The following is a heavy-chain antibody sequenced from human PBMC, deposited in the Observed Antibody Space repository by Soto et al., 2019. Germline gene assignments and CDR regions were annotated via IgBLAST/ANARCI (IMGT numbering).Heavy chain of an antibody. CDR2: IIPILGIA. Sequence: QVQLVQSGAEVKKPGSSVKVSCKASGGTFSSYTISWVRQAPGQGLEWMGRIIPILGIANYAQKFQGRVTITADKXTSTAYMELSSLRSEDTAVYYCASLTPISSSWFDYWGQGTLVTVSS. D-gene: IGHD6-13*01. J-gene: IGHJ4*02. V-gene: IGHV1-69*02. CDR3: ASLTPISSSWFDY. CDR1: GGTFSSYT.